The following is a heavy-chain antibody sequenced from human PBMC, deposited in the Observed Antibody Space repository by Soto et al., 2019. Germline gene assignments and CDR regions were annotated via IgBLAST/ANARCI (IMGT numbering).Heavy chain of an antibody. Sequence: GGSLRLSCAASGFTFSSYAMSWVRQAPGKGLEWVSAISGSGGSTYYADSVKGRFTISRDNSKNTLYLQMNSLRAEDTAVYYCAKDKRPVRGVMLDYWGQGTLVTVSS. D-gene: IGHD3-10*01. V-gene: IGHV3-23*01. CDR2: ISGSGGST. CDR3: AKDKRPVRGVMLDY. CDR1: GFTFSSYA. J-gene: IGHJ4*02.